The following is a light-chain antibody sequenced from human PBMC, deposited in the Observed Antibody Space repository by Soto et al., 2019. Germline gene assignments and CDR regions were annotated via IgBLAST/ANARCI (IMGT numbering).Light chain of an antibody. Sequence: ENVLTQSPATLSLSPGERATLSCRASQSVSSNLAWYQQKPGQAPRLLIYDASNRATGIPARFSGSGSGTDFTLTIRSIQTADFAVYYCHQRSNWPPTFGGGTKVDIK. CDR2: DAS. J-gene: IGKJ4*01. V-gene: IGKV3-11*01. CDR3: HQRSNWPPT. CDR1: QSVSSN.